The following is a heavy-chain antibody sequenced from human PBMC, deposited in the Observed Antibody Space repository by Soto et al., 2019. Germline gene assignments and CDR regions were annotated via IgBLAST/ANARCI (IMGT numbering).Heavy chain of an antibody. CDR2: IYYSGST. D-gene: IGHD5-18*01. CDR1: GGSISSGDYY. CDR3: ARARSSYGTYFDY. Sequence: PSETLSLTCTVSGGSISSGDYYWSWIRQPPGKGLEWIGYIYYSGSTYYNPSLKSRVTISVDTSKNQFSLKLSSVTAADTAVYYCARARSSYGTYFDYWGQGTLVTVSS. J-gene: IGHJ4*02. V-gene: IGHV4-30-4*01.